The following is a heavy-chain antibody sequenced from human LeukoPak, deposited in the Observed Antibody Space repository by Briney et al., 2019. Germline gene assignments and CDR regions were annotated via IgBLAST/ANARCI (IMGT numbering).Heavy chain of an antibody. Sequence: SVKVSCKASGGTFSSYAISWVRQAPGQGLEWMGGIIPIFGTANYAQKFQGRVTITTDESTSTAYMELSSLRSEDTAVYYCARDYLSAGGFDYWGQGTLVTVSS. V-gene: IGHV1-69*05. CDR2: IIPIFGTA. J-gene: IGHJ4*02. D-gene: IGHD3-10*01. CDR3: ARDYLSAGGFDY. CDR1: GGTFSSYA.